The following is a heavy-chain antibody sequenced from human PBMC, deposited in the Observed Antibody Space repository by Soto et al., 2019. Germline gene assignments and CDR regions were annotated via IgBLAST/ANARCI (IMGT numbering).Heavy chain of an antibody. CDR1: GGSISSGGYY. J-gene: IGHJ4*02. Sequence: NPSETLSLTCTVSGGSISSGGYYWSWIRQHPGKGLEWIGYIYYSGSTYYNPSLKSRVTISVDTSKNQFSLKLSSVTAADTAVYYCARDRSSSGVGFDYWGQGTLVTVSS. V-gene: IGHV4-31*03. CDR3: ARDRSSSGVGFDY. CDR2: IYYSGST. D-gene: IGHD6-19*01.